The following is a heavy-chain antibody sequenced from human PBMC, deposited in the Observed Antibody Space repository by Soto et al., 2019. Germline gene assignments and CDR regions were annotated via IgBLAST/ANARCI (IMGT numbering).Heavy chain of an antibody. CDR3: ARDSGIGGSFDY. Sequence: PGGSLRLSCAASGFTFSSYSMHWVRQAPGKGLEWVAVLWYDGSQRYYGDSVKGRFTISRDSSKNILYLQMNSLRAEDTAPYYCARDSGIGGSFDYWGQGTLVTVSS. D-gene: IGHD1-26*01. V-gene: IGHV3-33*01. J-gene: IGHJ4*02. CDR1: GFTFSSYS. CDR2: LWYDGSQR.